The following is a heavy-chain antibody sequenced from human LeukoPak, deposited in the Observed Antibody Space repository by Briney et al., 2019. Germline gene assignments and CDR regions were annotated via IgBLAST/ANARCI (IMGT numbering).Heavy chain of an antibody. J-gene: IGHJ2*01. CDR2: IYYSGST. V-gene: IGHV4-31*03. D-gene: IGHD3-22*01. Sequence: ASQTLSLTCTVSGGSISSGGYYWSWIRQHPGKGLEWIGYIYYSGSTYYNPSLKSRVTISVDTSKNQFSLKLSSVTAADTAVYYCAREMYYYDCSGYQEMRYFDLWGRGTLVTVSS. CDR1: GGSISSGGYY. CDR3: AREMYYYDCSGYQEMRYFDL.